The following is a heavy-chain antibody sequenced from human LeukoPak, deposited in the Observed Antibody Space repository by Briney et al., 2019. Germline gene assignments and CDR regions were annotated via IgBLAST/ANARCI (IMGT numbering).Heavy chain of an antibody. CDR2: IIPILGIA. V-gene: IGHV1-69*10. Sequence: SVKVSCKASGGTFSSYTISWVRQAPGQGLEWMGGIIPILGIANYAQKFQGRVTITADKSTSTAYMELSSLRSEDTAVYYCASLVDGDYFDYWGQGTLVTVSS. CDR1: GGTFSSYT. CDR3: ASLVDGDYFDY. J-gene: IGHJ4*02. D-gene: IGHD2-15*01.